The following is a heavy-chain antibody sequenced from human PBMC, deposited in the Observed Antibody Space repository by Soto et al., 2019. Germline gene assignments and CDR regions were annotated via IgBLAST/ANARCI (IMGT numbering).Heavy chain of an antibody. V-gene: IGHV4-59*08. CDR2: IYYSGST. CDR1: GGSISSYY. D-gene: IGHD3-9*01. Sequence: SETLSLTCTVSGGSISSYYWSWIRQPPGKGLEWIGYIYYSGSTNYNPSLKSRVTISVGTPKNQFSLKLSSVTAADTAVYYCARVLSRGWRGRYFDWSGLYYFDYWGQGTLVTVSS. CDR3: ARVLSRGWRGRYFDWSGLYYFDY. J-gene: IGHJ4*02.